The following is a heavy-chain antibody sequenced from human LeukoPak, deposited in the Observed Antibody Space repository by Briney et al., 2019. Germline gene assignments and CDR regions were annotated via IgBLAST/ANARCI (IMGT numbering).Heavy chain of an antibody. CDR2: ISGSGGST. CDR3: TKDWRGAIGELLGYYYYYGMDV. Sequence: GGSLRLSCAASGFTFSSYAMTWVRQAPGKGLEWVSVISGSGGSTYYADSVKGRFTISRDNSKNTLYVQMNSLRAEDTAVYYCTKDWRGAIGELLGYYYYYGMDVCGQGTTVTVSS. D-gene: IGHD3-10*01. J-gene: IGHJ6*02. CDR1: GFTFSSYA. V-gene: IGHV3-23*01.